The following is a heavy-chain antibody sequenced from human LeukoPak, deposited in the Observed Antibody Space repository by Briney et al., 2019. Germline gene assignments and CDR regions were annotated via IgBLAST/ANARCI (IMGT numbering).Heavy chain of an antibody. J-gene: IGHJ4*02. CDR3: ARTPQMATIDY. D-gene: IGHD5-24*01. V-gene: IGHV4-39*07. Sequence: SETLSLTCTVSGGSISSSSYYWGWLRQPPGKGLEWIGSIYYSGSTYYNPSLKSRVTISVDTSKNQFSLKLSSVTAADTAVYYCARTPQMATIDYCGQGTLVTVSS. CDR2: IYYSGST. CDR1: GGSISSSSYY.